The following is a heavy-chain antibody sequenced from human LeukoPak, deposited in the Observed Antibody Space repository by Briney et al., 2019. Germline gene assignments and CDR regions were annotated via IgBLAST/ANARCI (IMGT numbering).Heavy chain of an antibody. Sequence: SPSETLSLTCTVSGGSISSGDYYWSWIRQPPGKGLEWIGYIYYSGSTYYNSSLNRRVTISVDTSKNQFSLKLSSVTAADTAVYYCARDLYGDYPDPWGQGTLVTVSS. CDR1: GGSISSGDYY. CDR2: IYYSGST. D-gene: IGHD4-17*01. CDR3: ARDLYGDYPDP. J-gene: IGHJ5*02. V-gene: IGHV4-30-4*01.